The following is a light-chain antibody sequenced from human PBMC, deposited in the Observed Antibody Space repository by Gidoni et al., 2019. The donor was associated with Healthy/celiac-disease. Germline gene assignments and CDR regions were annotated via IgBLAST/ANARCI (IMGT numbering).Light chain of an antibody. CDR1: QSVSSN. CDR3: QQYNNWPPIT. Sequence: DIVMTQSPSTLSVSPGERATLSCRASQSVSSNLAWYQQKPGQAPRLLIYGASTRATGIPARCSGSGSGTEFTRTISSMQYEDFAVYYCQQYNNWPPITFGQGTRLEIK. CDR2: GAS. V-gene: IGKV3-15*01. J-gene: IGKJ5*01.